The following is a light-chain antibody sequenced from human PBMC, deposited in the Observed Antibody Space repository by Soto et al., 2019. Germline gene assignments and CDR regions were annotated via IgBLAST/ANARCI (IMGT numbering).Light chain of an antibody. V-gene: IGKV3-11*01. J-gene: IGKJ3*01. CDR2: DAS. Sequence: VVLTQSPATLSLSPGERATLSCRASQSVSTYLAWYQQKPGQAPRLLIYDASNRATGIPARFSGSGSGTDFTLTISSLEPEDFAGYYCQQRSSWPPFTFGPGTKVDIK. CDR3: QQRSSWPPFT. CDR1: QSVSTY.